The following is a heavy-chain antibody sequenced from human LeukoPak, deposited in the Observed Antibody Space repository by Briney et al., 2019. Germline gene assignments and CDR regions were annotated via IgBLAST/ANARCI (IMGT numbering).Heavy chain of an antibody. D-gene: IGHD4/OR15-4a*01. CDR3: ARAPIGAKSHDAFDI. Sequence: SETLSLTCTVCGGAISSSSYYCGWIRKPPGEGLEWIGSMYYSGSTYYNPSLKSRVTISVDTSKNQFSLKLSSVTAADTAVYYCARAPIGAKSHDAFDIWGQGTMVTVSS. CDR2: MYYSGST. J-gene: IGHJ3*02. V-gene: IGHV4-39*07. CDR1: GGAISSSSYY.